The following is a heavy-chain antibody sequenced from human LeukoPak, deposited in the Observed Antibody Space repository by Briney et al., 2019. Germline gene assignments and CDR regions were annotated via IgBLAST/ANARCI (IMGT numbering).Heavy chain of an antibody. CDR1: GITVSSDY. V-gene: IGHV3-66*01. D-gene: IGHD3-10*01. Sequence: GGSLRLSSAGSGITVSSDYMSWVRQAPGKGLEWVSAIYSGGGTYYADSVKGRFTISRDNPRTTVNLQMNSLSAEDTAVYYCAKDPRTDGSGSYNWFDPWGQGTLVTVSS. CDR3: AKDPRTDGSGSYNWFDP. CDR2: IYSGGGT. J-gene: IGHJ5*02.